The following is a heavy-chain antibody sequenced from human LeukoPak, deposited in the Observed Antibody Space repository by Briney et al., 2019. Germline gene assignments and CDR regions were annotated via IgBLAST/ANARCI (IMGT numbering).Heavy chain of an antibody. CDR1: GFTFDDYA. Sequence: GGSLRLSCAASGFTFDDYAMHWVRQAPGKGLEWVSLISGDGGSTYYADSVKGRFTISRDNSKNSLYLQMNSLRTEDTALYYCAVRGSGSSAYFDYWGQGTLVTVSS. D-gene: IGHD3-10*01. J-gene: IGHJ4*02. CDR3: AVRGSGSSAYFDY. CDR2: ISGDGGST. V-gene: IGHV3-43*02.